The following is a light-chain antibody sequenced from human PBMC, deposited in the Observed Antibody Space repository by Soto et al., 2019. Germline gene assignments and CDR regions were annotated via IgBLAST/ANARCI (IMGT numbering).Light chain of an antibody. J-gene: IGKJ4*01. Sequence: DIQMTQSPSSLSASVGDRVTITCRASQTITTYLNWYQHKPGKAPKLLIYAAISLQSGVPSRLSGSGSGTDFTLTISSLQPEDFATYYCQQSYRLPLTFGGGTKV. V-gene: IGKV1-39*01. CDR2: AAI. CDR1: QTITTY. CDR3: QQSYRLPLT.